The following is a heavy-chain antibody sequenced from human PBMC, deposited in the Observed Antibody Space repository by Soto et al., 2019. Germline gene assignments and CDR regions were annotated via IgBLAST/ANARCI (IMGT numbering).Heavy chain of an antibody. V-gene: IGHV4-34*01. CDR1: GGSFSGYY. Sequence: PSETLSLTCAVYGGSFSGYYWSWIRQPPGKGLEWIGEINHSGSTNYNPSLKSRVTISVDTSKNQFSLKLSSVTAADTAVYYCARAHSNYYDSSGLDYWGQGTLVTSPQ. CDR3: ARAHSNYYDSSGLDY. J-gene: IGHJ4*02. D-gene: IGHD3-22*01. CDR2: INHSGST.